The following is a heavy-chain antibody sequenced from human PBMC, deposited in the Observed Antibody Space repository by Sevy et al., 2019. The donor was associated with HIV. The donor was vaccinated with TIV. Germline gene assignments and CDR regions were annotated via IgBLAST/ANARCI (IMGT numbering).Heavy chain of an antibody. V-gene: IGHV3-49*03. Sequence: GSLRLSCTTSGFTFGDYGMSWFRQAPGKGLEWIGFIRSKPYGGATEYAASVKGRFTISRDDSKSIASLQMSSLKTEDTAVYYCSRVPPPRLCSSASCYEGDYYYYGVDVWGQGTTVTVSS. CDR3: SRVPPPRLCSSASCYEGDYYYYGVDV. J-gene: IGHJ6*02. CDR2: IRSKPYGGAT. CDR1: GFTFGDYG. D-gene: IGHD2-2*01.